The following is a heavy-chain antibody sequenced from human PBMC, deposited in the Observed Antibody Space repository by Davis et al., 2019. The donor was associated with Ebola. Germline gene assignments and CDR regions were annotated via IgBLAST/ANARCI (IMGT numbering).Heavy chain of an antibody. CDR2: IWYDGSNK. V-gene: IGHV3-33*01. CDR1: GFTFSSYG. D-gene: IGHD6-13*01. Sequence: GGSLRLSCAASGFTFSSYGMHWVRQAPGKGLEWVAVIWYDGSNKYYADSVKGRFTISRDNSKNTRYLQMNRLRAEDTAVYYCARDVAAACILFGYYYGMDVWGQGTTVTVSS. J-gene: IGHJ6*02. CDR3: ARDVAAACILFGYYYGMDV.